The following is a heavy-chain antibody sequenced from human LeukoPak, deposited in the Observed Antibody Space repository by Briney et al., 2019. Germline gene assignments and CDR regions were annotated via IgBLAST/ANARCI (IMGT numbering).Heavy chain of an antibody. V-gene: IGHV3-21*01. D-gene: IGHD3-22*01. J-gene: IGHJ4*02. Sequence: GGSPRLSCAASGFTFSSYSMNWVRQAPGKGLEWVSSISSSSSYIYYADSVKGRFTISRDNAKNSLYLQMNSLRAEDTAVYYCARAPGSGYSPSGDYWGQGTLVTVSS. CDR1: GFTFSSYS. CDR3: ARAPGSGYSPSGDY. CDR2: ISSSSSYI.